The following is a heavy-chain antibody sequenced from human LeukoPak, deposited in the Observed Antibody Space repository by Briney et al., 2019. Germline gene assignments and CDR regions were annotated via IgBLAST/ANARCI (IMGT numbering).Heavy chain of an antibody. CDR1: GGTFSSYI. V-gene: IGHV1-69*01. CDR2: IIPIFGTP. J-gene: IGHJ3*01. Sequence: SVKVSCKASGGTFSSYIITWVRQAPGQGLEWMGRIIPIFGTPNYAQKFQGRVTITADESTSTAYMELSRLRFEDTAVYYCARQGYTNNLGGYFGDKDDGFDLWGQGTMVTVSS. CDR3: ARQGYTNNLGGYFGDKDDGFDL. D-gene: IGHD3-9*01.